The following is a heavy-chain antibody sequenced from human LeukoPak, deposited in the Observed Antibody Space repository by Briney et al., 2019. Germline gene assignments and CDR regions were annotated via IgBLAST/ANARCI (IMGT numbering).Heavy chain of an antibody. V-gene: IGHV4-4*07. CDR2: FYTSEST. J-gene: IGHJ3*02. CDR3: ARLVGDSSGYTDAFDI. CDR1: GGSISSYY. D-gene: IGHD3-22*01. Sequence: KASETLSLTCTVSGGSISSYYWSWIRQPAGKGLEWIGRFYTSESTNYNPSLKSRVTMSVDTSKNQFSLKLSSVTAADTAVYYCARLVGDSSGYTDAFDIWGQGTRVTVSS.